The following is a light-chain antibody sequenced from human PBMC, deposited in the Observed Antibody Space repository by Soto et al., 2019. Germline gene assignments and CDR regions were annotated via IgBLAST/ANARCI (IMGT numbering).Light chain of an antibody. CDR3: LQDYTYPLT. V-gene: IGKV1-6*01. J-gene: IGKJ4*01. CDR1: QGVRNS. CDR2: AAS. Sequence: IQMTQSPPSLSASAGDRVTITCRASQGVRNSLDWYQQRPGKAPKLLIYAASSLQSGVPSRFSGSGSGTDFTLTITSLQPEDFATYYCLQDYTYPLTFGGGTKVDIK.